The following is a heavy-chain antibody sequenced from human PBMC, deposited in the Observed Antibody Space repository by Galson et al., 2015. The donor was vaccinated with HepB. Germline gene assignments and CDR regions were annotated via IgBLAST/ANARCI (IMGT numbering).Heavy chain of an antibody. CDR2: ISGSGIRT. CDR3: AKNRGKWLELWERAYDL. D-gene: IGHD1-26*01. Sequence: SLRLSCAASGFTFNSYAMSWVRQAPGKGLEWVSSISGSGIRTYYADSVKGRFTISRDNSKNTLYVQVNSLRDEDSAVYYCAKNRGKWLELWERAYDLWGQGTMVTVSS. V-gene: IGHV3-23*01. J-gene: IGHJ3*01. CDR1: GFTFNSYA.